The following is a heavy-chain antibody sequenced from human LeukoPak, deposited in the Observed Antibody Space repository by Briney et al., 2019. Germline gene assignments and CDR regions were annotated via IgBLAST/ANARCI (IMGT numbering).Heavy chain of an antibody. CDR2: INPSGGST. Sequence: GASVKVSCKASGYTFTSYYMHWVRQAPGQGLEWMGIINPSGGSTSYAQKFQGRVTMTRDTSTSTVNMELSSLRSEDTAVYYCARLGRPLRRLGAGPNILTGYDYWGQGTLVTVSS. CDR3: ARLGRPLRRLGAGPNILTGYDY. V-gene: IGHV1-46*01. D-gene: IGHD3-9*01. CDR1: GYTFTSYY. J-gene: IGHJ4*02.